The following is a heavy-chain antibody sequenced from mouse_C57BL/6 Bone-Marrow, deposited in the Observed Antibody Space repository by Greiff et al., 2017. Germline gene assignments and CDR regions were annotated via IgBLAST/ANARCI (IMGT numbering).Heavy chain of an antibody. CDR3: ARRGGYRGDY. Sequence: EVQLQQSGPGLVKPSQSLYLTCSVTGYSFTSGYFWNWLRQFPGNILELLGYISYDGSNNYNPSLKIRISITRDTSKNQFFLKLNSVTAEDTATYYCARRGGYRGDYWGQGTTLTVSS. D-gene: IGHD2-14*01. J-gene: IGHJ2*01. CDR1: GYSFTSGYF. CDR2: ISYDGSN. V-gene: IGHV3-6*01.